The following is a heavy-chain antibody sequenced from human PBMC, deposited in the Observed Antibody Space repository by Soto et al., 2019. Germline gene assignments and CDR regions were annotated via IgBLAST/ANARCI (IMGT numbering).Heavy chain of an antibody. CDR3: AKDMRFGNYGGNSGFDY. D-gene: IGHD4-17*01. J-gene: IGHJ4*02. CDR1: GFTFDDYT. CDR2: ISWDGDTT. V-gene: IGHV3-43*01. Sequence: LRLSCAASGFTFDDYTMYWVRQTPGKGLEWVSLISWDGDTTYYATSVKGRFTISRDNSKNSLFLQMHSLRTEDTAFYYCAKDMRFGNYGGNSGFDYWGQGTLVTVSS.